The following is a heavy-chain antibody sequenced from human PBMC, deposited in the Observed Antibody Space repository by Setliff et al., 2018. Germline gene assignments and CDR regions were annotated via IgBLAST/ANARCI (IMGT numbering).Heavy chain of an antibody. V-gene: IGHV3-23*01. J-gene: IGHJ5*02. CDR2: ISGSGGST. Sequence: GGCLRLSCAASGFTFSSYAMSWVRQAPGKGLEWVSAISGSGGSTYYADSVKGRFTISRDNSKNTLYLQMNSLRAEDTAVYYCAKNGFGVVALGVNNWFDPWGQGTLVTVSS. D-gene: IGHD3-10*01. CDR1: GFTFSSYA. CDR3: AKNGFGVVALGVNNWFDP.